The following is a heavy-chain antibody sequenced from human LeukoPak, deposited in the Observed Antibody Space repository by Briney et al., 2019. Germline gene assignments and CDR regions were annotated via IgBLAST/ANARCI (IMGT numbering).Heavy chain of an antibody. CDR3: AKEFIAGDGHVDCDS. CDR1: GFTISTYA. D-gene: IGHD5-24*01. V-gene: IGHV3-23*01. CDR2: ITSSGATT. J-gene: IGHJ4*02. Sequence: GGSLRLSCAASGFTISTYAMTWVRQAPGKGLEWVPSITSSGATTYYADSVKGRFTISRDISKNTLYLQMNSLTAEDSAVYYCAKEFIAGDGHVDCDSWGQGTLVTVSS.